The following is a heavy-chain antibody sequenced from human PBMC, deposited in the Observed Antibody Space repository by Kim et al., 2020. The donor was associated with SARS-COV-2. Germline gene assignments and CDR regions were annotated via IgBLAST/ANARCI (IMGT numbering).Heavy chain of an antibody. J-gene: IGHJ6*02. D-gene: IGHD3-10*01. V-gene: IGHV1-69*04. CDR2: IIPILGIA. Sequence: SVKVSCKASGGTFSSYAISWVRQAPGQGLEWMGRIIPILGIANYAQKFQGRVTITADKSTSTAYMELSSLRSEDTAVYYCARDRLTMVRGVIAYYYYDMDVWGQGTTVTVSS. CDR3: ARDRLTMVRGVIAYYYYDMDV. CDR1: GGTFSSYA.